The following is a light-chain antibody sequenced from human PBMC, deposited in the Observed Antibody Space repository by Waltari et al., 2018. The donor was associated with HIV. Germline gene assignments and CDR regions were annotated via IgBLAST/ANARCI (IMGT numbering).Light chain of an antibody. J-gene: IGKJ3*01. V-gene: IGKV3-20*01. CDR3: QQYGSSPPRIT. Sequence: EVVMTQSPATLSVSTGERAALACRASQSVSSNLAWYQQKPGQAPRLLIYAASTRATGVPDRFSGSGSGTDFTLTISRLEPEDFAVYYCQQYGSSPPRITFGPGTKVDIK. CDR2: AAS. CDR1: QSVSSN.